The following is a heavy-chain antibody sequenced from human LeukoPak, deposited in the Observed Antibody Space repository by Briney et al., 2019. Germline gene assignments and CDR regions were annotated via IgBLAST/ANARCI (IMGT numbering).Heavy chain of an antibody. CDR3: ARTTGSSWGPRDFDY. D-gene: IGHD6-13*01. CDR2: IYYSGST. V-gene: IGHV4-59*08. CDR1: GGSISSYY. Sequence: SETLSLTCTVSGGSISSYYWSWIRQPPGKGLEWIGYIYYSGSTNYNPSLKSRVTITVDTSKNQFSLKLSSVTAADTAVYYCARTTGSSWGPRDFDYWGQGTLVTVSS. J-gene: IGHJ4*02.